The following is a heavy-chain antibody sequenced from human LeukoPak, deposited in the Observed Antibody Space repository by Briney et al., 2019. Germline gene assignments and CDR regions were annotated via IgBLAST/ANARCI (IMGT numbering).Heavy chain of an antibody. D-gene: IGHD6-19*01. J-gene: IGHJ4*02. V-gene: IGHV3-23*01. Sequence: TGGSLRLSCAASGFTFSDYAMSWVRQAPGKGLEWLSVISGGSSGSTYYADSVTGRFTVSRDNSKNTLYLQMNSLRAEDTAVYYCAKDPYYSSGSPGYWGQGTLVTVSS. CDR3: AKDPYYSSGSPGY. CDR2: ISGGSSGST. CDR1: GFTFSDYA.